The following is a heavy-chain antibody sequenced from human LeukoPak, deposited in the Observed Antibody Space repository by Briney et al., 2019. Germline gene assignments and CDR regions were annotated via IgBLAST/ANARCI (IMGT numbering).Heavy chain of an antibody. CDR1: GGSICSSSYY. CDR2: FYYSGST. Sequence: SETLSLTCTVSGGSICSSSYYWGWIRQPPGKGLEWIGSFYYSGSTYHNPSLKSRVTISVDTSKNQFSTKLSSVNAADTAVYYCARHVSSFAAYYFDYWGQGTLVTVSS. CDR3: ARHVSSFAAYYFDY. D-gene: IGHD2-2*01. J-gene: IGHJ4*02. V-gene: IGHV4-39*01.